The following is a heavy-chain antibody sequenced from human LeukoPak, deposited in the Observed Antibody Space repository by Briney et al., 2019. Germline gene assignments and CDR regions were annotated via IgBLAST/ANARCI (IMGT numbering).Heavy chain of an antibody. J-gene: IGHJ4*02. V-gene: IGHV3-21*04. D-gene: IGHD2-2*01. CDR1: GFTFSSYS. CDR2: ISSSSSYI. CDR3: AKDRGLGPATIFDY. Sequence: GGSLRLSCAASGFTFSSYSMNWVRQAPGKGLEWVSSISSSSSYIYYADSVKGRFTISRDNSKNALYLQMNSLRAEDTAVYYCAKDRGLGPATIFDYWGQGTLVTVSS.